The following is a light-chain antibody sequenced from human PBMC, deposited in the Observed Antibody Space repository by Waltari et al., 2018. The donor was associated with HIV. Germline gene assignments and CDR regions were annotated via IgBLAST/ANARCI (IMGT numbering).Light chain of an antibody. J-gene: IGKJ4*01. Sequence: EIVLTQSPATLSLSPGERATLPCRASQRVRRDLAWYQHKPGQAPRLLIYEASNRATGIPARFSGSGSGTDFTLTISSLEPEDFAVYYCQQRSIWPPLTFGGGTKVEIK. CDR1: QRVRRD. CDR3: QQRSIWPPLT. CDR2: EAS. V-gene: IGKV3-11*01.